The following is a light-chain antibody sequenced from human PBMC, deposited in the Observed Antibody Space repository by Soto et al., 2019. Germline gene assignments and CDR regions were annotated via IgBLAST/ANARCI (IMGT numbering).Light chain of an antibody. Sequence: QSALTQPSSASGSPGQSVTISCTVTKNDVGFYGFVSWYQHHPGKAPRLIVYEVVQRPSGVPDRFSGSKSGNTASLNISGLQAEDEADYYCASYTSSSSYVFGTGTKVTVL. J-gene: IGLJ1*01. CDR1: KNDVGFYGF. CDR3: ASYTSSSSYV. V-gene: IGLV2-18*02. CDR2: EVV.